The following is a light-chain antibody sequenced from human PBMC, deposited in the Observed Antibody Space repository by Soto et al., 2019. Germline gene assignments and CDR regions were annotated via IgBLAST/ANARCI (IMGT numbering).Light chain of an antibody. CDR2: GAS. J-gene: IGKJ1*01. V-gene: IGKV3-20*01. CDR1: QSVSSSY. Sequence: EIVLTQSPGTLSLSPGERATLSCRASQSVSSSYLAWYQQKPGQAPRLLIYGASSRATGIPDRFSGSGSGTDFTLTISRLEPEDFAVYYCQQYGSSPRKTVGQGTKVEIK. CDR3: QQYGSSPRKT.